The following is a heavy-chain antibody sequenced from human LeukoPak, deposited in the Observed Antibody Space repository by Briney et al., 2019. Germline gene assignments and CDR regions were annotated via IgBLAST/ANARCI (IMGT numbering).Heavy chain of an antibody. CDR1: GFTFSSYA. CDR3: ARDPRYCSSTSCYTNYYYYMDV. D-gene: IGHD2-2*02. J-gene: IGHJ6*03. Sequence: GRSLRLSCAASGFTFSSYAMHWVRQAPGKGLEWVAVISYDGSNKYYADSVKGRFTISRDNSKNTLYLQMNSLRAEDTAVYYCARDPRYCSSTSCYTNYYYYMDVWGKGTTVTVSS. V-gene: IGHV3-30-3*01. CDR2: ISYDGSNK.